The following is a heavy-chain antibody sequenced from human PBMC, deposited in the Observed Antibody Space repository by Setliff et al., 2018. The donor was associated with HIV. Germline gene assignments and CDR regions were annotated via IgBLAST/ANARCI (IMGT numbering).Heavy chain of an antibody. Sequence: GGSLRLSCAASGFTFSTYGMNWVRQAPGKGLEWVSSISRSSEYKYSADSVKGRFTISRDNAKNTLYLQMNSLRAEDTAVYYCARPDFWSGHYNYWGQGTLVTVSS. D-gene: IGHD3-3*01. CDR2: ISRSSEYK. V-gene: IGHV3-21*03. J-gene: IGHJ4*02. CDR3: ARPDFWSGHYNY. CDR1: GFTFSTYG.